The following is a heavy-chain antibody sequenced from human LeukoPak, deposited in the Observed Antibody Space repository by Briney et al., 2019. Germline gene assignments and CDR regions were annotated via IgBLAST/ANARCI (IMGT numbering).Heavy chain of an antibody. CDR1: GGSISSYY. D-gene: IGHD6-6*01. Sequence: SETLSLTCTVSGGSISSYYWSWIRQPPGKGLEWIGYIYTSGSTNYNPSLKSRVTISVDTSKNQFSLKLSSVTAAGTAVYYCARLRSSVAARPWHYYYYMDVWGKGTTVTVSS. CDR3: ARLRSSVAARPWHYYYYMDV. V-gene: IGHV4-4*09. CDR2: IYTSGST. J-gene: IGHJ6*03.